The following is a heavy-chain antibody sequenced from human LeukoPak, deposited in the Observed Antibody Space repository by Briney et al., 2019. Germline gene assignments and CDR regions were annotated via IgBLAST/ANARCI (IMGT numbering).Heavy chain of an antibody. CDR1: DFTVSSNY. J-gene: IGHJ4*02. CDR2: IHKNAIT. D-gene: IGHD3-16*01. CDR3: ARGPGGVFDY. V-gene: IGHV3-53*01. Sequence: GGSLRLSCAASDFTVSSNYMTWVRQPPGKGLEWVSVIHKNAITSYADSVKGRFTISRDNSKNTLYLQMNSLRAEDTAVYYCARGPGGVFDYWGQGTLVTVSS.